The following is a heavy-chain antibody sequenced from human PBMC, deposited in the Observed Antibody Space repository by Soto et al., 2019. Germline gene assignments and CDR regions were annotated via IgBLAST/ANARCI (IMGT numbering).Heavy chain of an antibody. Sequence: QVQLVQSGAEVKKPGASVKVSCKASGYTFTNYGTSWVRQAPGQGLEYMGWISGDNGDTHYAQKGQGRVTMTTDTSTNTAYMELRSLRPDDTAVYYCVRGPSLGYFQYWGQGTRVTVSS. V-gene: IGHV1-18*01. CDR2: ISGDNGDT. J-gene: IGHJ1*01. CDR3: VRGPSLGYFQY. D-gene: IGHD6-6*01. CDR1: GYTFTNYG.